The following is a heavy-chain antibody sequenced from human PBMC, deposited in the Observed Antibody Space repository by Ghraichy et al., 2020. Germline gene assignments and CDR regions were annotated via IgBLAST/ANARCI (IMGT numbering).Heavy chain of an antibody. J-gene: IGHJ6*02. Sequence: SETLSLTCAVYGGSFSGYYWSWIRQPPGKGLEWIGEINHSGSTNYNPSLKSRVTISVDTSKNQFSLKLSSVTAADTAVYYCASKLGIAARWKDYYYYGMDVWGQGTTVTVSS. CDR3: ASKLGIAARWKDYYYYGMDV. CDR1: GGSFSGYY. CDR2: INHSGST. V-gene: IGHV4-34*01. D-gene: IGHD6-6*01.